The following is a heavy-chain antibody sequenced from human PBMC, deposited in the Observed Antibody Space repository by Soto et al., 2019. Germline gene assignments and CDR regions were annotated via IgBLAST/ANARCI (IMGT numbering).Heavy chain of an antibody. CDR2: IYHSGGT. J-gene: IGHJ4*02. CDR1: GGSVSSSDW. D-gene: IGHD6-13*01. Sequence: QVQLQESGPGLVKPSGTLSLTCAVSGGSVSSSDWWTWVRQPPGKGLEWIGEIYHSGGTNYNPSLKSRATISVDISKNQFSLNLSSVTAADTAMYYCARIIAEAGKEGVAFDYWGQGTLVTVSS. V-gene: IGHV4-4*02. CDR3: ARIIAEAGKEGVAFDY.